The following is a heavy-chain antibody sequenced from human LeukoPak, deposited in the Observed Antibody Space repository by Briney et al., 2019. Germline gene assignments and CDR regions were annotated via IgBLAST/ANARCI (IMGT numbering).Heavy chain of an antibody. Sequence: GGSLRLSCAASGFTVSGNYMSWVRQAPGKGLEWVSVIYSGGSTYYADSVKGRFTISRDNSKDTLYLQMNSLRAEDTAVYYCARGRSGSFGGDAFDIWGQGTMVTVSS. CDR1: GFTVSGNY. CDR2: IYSGGST. V-gene: IGHV3-53*01. J-gene: IGHJ3*02. D-gene: IGHD1-26*01. CDR3: ARGRSGSFGGDAFDI.